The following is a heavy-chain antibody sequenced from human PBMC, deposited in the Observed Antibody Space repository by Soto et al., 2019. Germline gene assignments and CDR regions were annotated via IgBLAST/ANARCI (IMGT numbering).Heavy chain of an antibody. Sequence: AASVKVSCKASGGTFSSYAISWVRQAPGQGLEWMGGIIPIFGTANYAQNFQGRVTIAADESTNTAYMELSSLRSEDTAVYYCARDLGSGWYNYWGQGTLVTVSS. CDR2: IIPIFGTA. V-gene: IGHV1-69*13. CDR1: GGTFSSYA. J-gene: IGHJ4*02. D-gene: IGHD6-19*01. CDR3: ARDLGSGWYNY.